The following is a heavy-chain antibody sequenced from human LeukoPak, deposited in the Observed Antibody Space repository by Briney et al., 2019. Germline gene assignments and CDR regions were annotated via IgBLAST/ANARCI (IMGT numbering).Heavy chain of an antibody. J-gene: IGHJ4*02. CDR3: AKDPRYGSGSYYDYFDY. V-gene: IGHV3-30*02. CDR2: IRYDGSNK. CDR1: GFTFSSYW. D-gene: IGHD3-10*01. Sequence: GGSLRLSCAASGFTFSSYWMHWVRQAPGKGLEWVAFIRYDGSNKYYADSVKGRFTISRDNSKNTLYLQMNSLRAEDTAVYYCAKDPRYGSGSYYDYFDYWGQGTLVTVSS.